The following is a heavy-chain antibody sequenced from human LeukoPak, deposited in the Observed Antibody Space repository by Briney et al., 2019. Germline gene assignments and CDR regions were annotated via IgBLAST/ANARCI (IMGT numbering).Heavy chain of an antibody. Sequence: SQTLSLTCAISGDSVSSNSAAWNWIRQSPSRGLEWLGRTYYRSKWYNDYAVSVKSRITINPDTSKNQFSLQLNSVTPEDTAVYYCARDLEMVRGVIPAKPFDYWGQGTLVTVSS. V-gene: IGHV6-1*01. CDR3: ARDLEMVRGVIPAKPFDY. CDR2: TYYRSKWYN. D-gene: IGHD3-10*01. CDR1: GDSVSSNSAA. J-gene: IGHJ4*02.